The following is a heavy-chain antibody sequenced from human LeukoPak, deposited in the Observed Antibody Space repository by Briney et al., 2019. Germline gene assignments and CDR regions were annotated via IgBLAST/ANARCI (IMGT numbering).Heavy chain of an antibody. D-gene: IGHD6-13*01. V-gene: IGHV4-39*07. J-gene: IGHJ6*03. CDR1: GASIRSNTEC. Sequence: SETLSLTCTVSGASIRSNTECWGWIRQPPGKGLEWIASIYSSGSTFYNPSLNSGVTISIDTSKNQFSLQLSSVTAADTAVYYCVREGWAAAGNPYYYYMDVWGKGTTVTVSS. CDR2: IYSSGST. CDR3: VREGWAAAGNPYYYYMDV.